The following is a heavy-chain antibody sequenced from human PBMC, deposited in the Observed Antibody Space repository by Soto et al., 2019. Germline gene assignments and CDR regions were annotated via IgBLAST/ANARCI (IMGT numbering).Heavy chain of an antibody. CDR2: TYYRSKWFN. CDR3: ARADQGFHY. V-gene: IGHV6-1*01. CDR1: GDIVSSNSSA. Sequence: TLSLTCAISGDIVSSNSSAWNWISQSPSRGLEWLGRTYYRSKWFNNYALSVKSRITINPDTSKNQFSLQLNSVTPEDTAVSYCARADQGFHYLGQGTRVTVS. J-gene: IGHJ4*02.